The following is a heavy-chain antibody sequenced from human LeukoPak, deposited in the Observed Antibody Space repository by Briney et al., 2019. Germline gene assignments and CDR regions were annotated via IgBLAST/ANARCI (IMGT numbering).Heavy chain of an antibody. CDR3: ARDSPFGWFGEGNFDY. V-gene: IGHV3-48*01. J-gene: IGHJ4*02. CDR1: GFTFSSYS. D-gene: IGHD3-10*01. Sequence: GGSLRLSCAASGFTFSSYSMNWVRQAPGKGLEWVSYISSSSSTIYYADSVKGRFTISRDNAKNSLYLQMNSLRAEDTAVYYCARDSPFGWFGEGNFDYWGQGTLVTVSS. CDR2: ISSSSSTI.